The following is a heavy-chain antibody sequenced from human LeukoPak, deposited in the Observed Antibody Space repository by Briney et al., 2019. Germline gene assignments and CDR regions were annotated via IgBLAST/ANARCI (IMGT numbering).Heavy chain of an antibody. CDR3: ARDPRVWFGEGYYYYYGMDV. CDR2: INPNSGGT. Sequence: GASVKVSCKASGYTFTGYYMHWVRQAPGQGLEWMGWINPNSGGTNYAQKFQGRVTMTRDTSISTAYMELSRLRSDDTAVHYCARDPRVWFGEGYYYYYGMDVWGQGTTVTVSS. CDR1: GYTFTGYY. V-gene: IGHV1-2*02. J-gene: IGHJ6*02. D-gene: IGHD3-10*01.